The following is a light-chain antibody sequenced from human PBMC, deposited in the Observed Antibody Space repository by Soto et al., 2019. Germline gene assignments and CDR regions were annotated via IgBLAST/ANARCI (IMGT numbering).Light chain of an antibody. J-gene: IGKJ2*01. CDR3: QQYESLPYT. CDR2: DGS. CDR1: QSIDSW. V-gene: IGKV1-5*01. Sequence: DLQMTQSPSTLSASVGDRVTITCRASQSIDSWLAWYQVKPGKAPKLLIYDGSNLEIGVPSRFGGSASGTDFTFTISGLQPEDVATYYCQQYESLPYTFGQGTKVDIK.